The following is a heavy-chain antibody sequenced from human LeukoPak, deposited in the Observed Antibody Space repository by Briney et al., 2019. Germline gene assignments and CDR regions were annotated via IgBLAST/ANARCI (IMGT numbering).Heavy chain of an antibody. CDR1: GFTFTHFG. CDR2: INYDGSDK. D-gene: IGHD4-17*01. J-gene: IGHJ4*02. CDR3: ARDGPAPSMTTVTSNY. V-gene: IGHV3-30*02. Sequence: PGGSLRLSCAASGFTFTHFGMHWVRQAPGRGLEWVAFINYDGSDKYYTDSVKGRFTISRDNSKNTLYLQMNSMRTVDTAVYYCARDGPAPSMTTVTSNYWGQGTLVTVSS.